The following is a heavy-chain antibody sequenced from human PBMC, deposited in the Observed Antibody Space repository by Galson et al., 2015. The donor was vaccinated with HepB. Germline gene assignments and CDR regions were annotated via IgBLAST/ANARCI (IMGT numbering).Heavy chain of an antibody. CDR3: AREDRGVGYNSSVY. CDR2: IYSGGST. Sequence: SLRLSCAASGFTVSSNYMSWVRQAPGKGLEWVSVIYSGGSTYYADSVKGRFTISRDNSKNTLYLQMNSLRAEDTAVYYCAREDRGVGYNSSVYWGQGTLVTVSS. J-gene: IGHJ4*02. D-gene: IGHD5-24*01. CDR1: GFTVSSNY. V-gene: IGHV3-53*01.